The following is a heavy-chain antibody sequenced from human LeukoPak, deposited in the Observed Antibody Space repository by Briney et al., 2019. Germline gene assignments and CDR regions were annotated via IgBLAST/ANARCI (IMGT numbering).Heavy chain of an antibody. CDR2: IWYDGSNK. CDR3: ARDKDYYDSSGYYFD. J-gene: IGHJ4*02. V-gene: IGHV3-33*01. CDR1: GFTFSSYG. Sequence: PGGSLRLSCAASGFTFSSYGVHWVRQAPGKGLEWVAVIWYDGSNKYYADSVKGRFTISRDNSKNTLYLQMNSLRAEDTAVYYCARDKDYYDSSGYYFDWGQGTLVTVSS. D-gene: IGHD3-22*01.